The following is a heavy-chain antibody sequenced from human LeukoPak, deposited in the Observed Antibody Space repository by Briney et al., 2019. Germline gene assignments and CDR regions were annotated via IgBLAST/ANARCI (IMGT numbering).Heavy chain of an antibody. Sequence: PGGSLRLSCAASGFNFSNHAMNWVRQAPGKGLECVSYISSSGDTIYYADSVKGRFTISRDNAKNSLSLQMNRLRDEDTAVYYCARDRYCSGGSCYSGFDPWGQGTLVTVSS. CDR2: ISSSGDTI. CDR3: ARDRYCSGGSCYSGFDP. V-gene: IGHV3-48*02. D-gene: IGHD2-15*01. J-gene: IGHJ5*02. CDR1: GFNFSNHA.